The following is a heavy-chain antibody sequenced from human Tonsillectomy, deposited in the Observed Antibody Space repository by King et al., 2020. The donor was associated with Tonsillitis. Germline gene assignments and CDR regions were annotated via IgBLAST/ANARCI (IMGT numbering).Heavy chain of an antibody. V-gene: IGHV3-7*03. CDR2: IKQDGSEK. J-gene: IGHJ4*02. D-gene: IGHD3-3*01. CDR3: AREDVTLDYDFCSGYRY. Sequence: QLVQSGGGLVQPGGSLRLSCAASGFSFRKYWMTWVRQAPGKGLEWVAKIKQDGSEKYYVDSVKGRFTISRDNAKKSLYLQMNSLRAEDTAVYYCAREDVTLDYDFCSGYRYWGQGTLVTVSS. CDR1: GFSFRKYW.